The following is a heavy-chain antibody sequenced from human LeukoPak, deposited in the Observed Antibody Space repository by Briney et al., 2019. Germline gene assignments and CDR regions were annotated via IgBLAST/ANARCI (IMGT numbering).Heavy chain of an antibody. J-gene: IGHJ6*02. V-gene: IGHV3-48*04. CDR3: ARDLMIRGANYGPDV. Sequence: GGSLRLSCAATGFTFSTYSMNWVRRAPGKGLEWISYISSSSTTIYYADSLKGRFTISRDNANNSLYLQMSSLRAEDTAVYYCARDLMIRGANYGPDVWGQGTTVTVSS. CDR2: ISSSSTTI. CDR1: GFTFSTYS. D-gene: IGHD3-10*01.